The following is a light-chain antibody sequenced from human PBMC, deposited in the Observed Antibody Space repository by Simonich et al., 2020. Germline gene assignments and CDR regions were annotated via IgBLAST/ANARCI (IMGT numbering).Light chain of an antibody. CDR2: DAS. CDR3: QQFNSYRIT. J-gene: IGKJ5*01. V-gene: IGKV1-13*02. Sequence: IQLTHSPSAMSASVGDRVTITCRASQGISSALAWYQQKPGQAPKLLISDASSLESGVPSMFSGSGSGTDFTLTISSLQPEDFATYYCQQFNSYRITVGQGTRLEIK. CDR1: QGISSA.